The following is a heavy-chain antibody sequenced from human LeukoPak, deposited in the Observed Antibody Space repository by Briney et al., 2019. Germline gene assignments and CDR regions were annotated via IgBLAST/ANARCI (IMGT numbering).Heavy chain of an antibody. J-gene: IGHJ4*02. Sequence: GGSLRLSCAASGFTFSSYGIHWVRQAPGKGLEWVTFIRFDGSTKYYSDSAKGRFTISRDNSKNTVYLQMNSLRPDDTAIYYCAKVLDILTADYFGPDVYYFDYWGRGTLVTVSS. CDR1: GFTFSSYG. CDR2: IRFDGSTK. V-gene: IGHV3-30*02. CDR3: AKVLDILTADYFGPDVYYFDY. D-gene: IGHD3-9*01.